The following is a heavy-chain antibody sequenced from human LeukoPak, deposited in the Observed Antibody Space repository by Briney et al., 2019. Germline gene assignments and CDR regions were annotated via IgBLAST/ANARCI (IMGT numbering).Heavy chain of an antibody. D-gene: IGHD6-19*01. CDR2: ISAYNGNT. V-gene: IGHV1-18*01. CDR3: ARTADKYSSGWYYFDY. J-gene: IGHJ4*02. CDR1: GYTFTSYG. Sequence: ASVKVSCKASGYTFTSYGTSWVRQAPGQGLEWMGWISAYNGNTNYAQKLQGRVTMTTDTSTSTAYMELRSLRSDDTAVYYCARTADKYSSGWYYFDYWGQGTLVTVSS.